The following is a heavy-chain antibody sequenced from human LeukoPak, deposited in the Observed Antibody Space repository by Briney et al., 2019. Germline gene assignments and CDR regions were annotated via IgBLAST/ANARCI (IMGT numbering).Heavy chain of an antibody. V-gene: IGHV1-18*01. D-gene: IGHD3-22*01. CDR2: ISAYNGDT. Sequence: ASVKVSCKASGYTFTSYGISWVGQAPGQGLEWMGLISAYNGDTNYAQKLQRRVTMTTDTSTSTANMELRSLRSDDTAVYYCAREPPQGYYDSSGAYYFDYCGQRAPVTVSS. CDR3: AREPPQGYYDSSGAYYFDY. CDR1: GYTFTSYG. J-gene: IGHJ4*02.